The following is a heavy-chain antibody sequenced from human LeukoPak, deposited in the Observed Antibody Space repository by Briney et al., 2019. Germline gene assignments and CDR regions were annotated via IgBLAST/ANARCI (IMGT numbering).Heavy chain of an antibody. CDR3: AREKYDSSGYYTDNYYFDY. D-gene: IGHD3-22*01. J-gene: IGHJ4*02. CDR2: INWNGGSI. Sequence: GGSLRLSCAASGFTFSDYYMSWIRQAPGKGLEWVSDINWNGGSIGYADSVKGRFTVSRDNAKNSLYLQMNSLRAEDTAFYYCAREKYDSSGYYTDNYYFDYWGQGTLVTVSS. V-gene: IGHV3-20*04. CDR1: GFTFSDYY.